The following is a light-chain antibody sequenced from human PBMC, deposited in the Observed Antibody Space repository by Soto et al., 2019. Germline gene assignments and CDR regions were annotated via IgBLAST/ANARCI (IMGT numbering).Light chain of an antibody. J-gene: IGKJ1*01. CDR3: QQHSHWPPWT. V-gene: IGKV3-11*01. CDR2: CAS. Sequence: EVVLTQSPATLSLSPGERATLSCRASENVRTFVDWYQQKPGQAPRLLIHCASNRATGIPDRFIGSGSGTDFTPTISNREPEDFAVYYCQQHSHWPPWTFGQGTRVEIQ. CDR1: ENVRTF.